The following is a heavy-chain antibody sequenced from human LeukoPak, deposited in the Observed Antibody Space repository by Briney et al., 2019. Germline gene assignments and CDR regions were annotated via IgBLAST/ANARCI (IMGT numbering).Heavy chain of an antibody. CDR3: ARYCRDGYRDFDY. V-gene: IGHV5-51*01. J-gene: IGHJ4*02. Sequence: GESLNISGKGSGYSFTIYWIGWVRQMPGKGREWMGIIYPVDSETRNSPSCQGQFTISADKSISTAYLQWSSLKASDTAMYYCARYCRDGYRDFDYWGQGTLVTVSS. CDR1: GYSFTIYW. CDR2: IYPVDSET. D-gene: IGHD5-24*01.